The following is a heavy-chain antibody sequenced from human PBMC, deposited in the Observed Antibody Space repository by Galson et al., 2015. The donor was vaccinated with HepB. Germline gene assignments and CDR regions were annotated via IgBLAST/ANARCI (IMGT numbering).Heavy chain of an antibody. CDR2: ISSSSSYT. J-gene: IGHJ3*02. CDR1: GFTFSDYY. Sequence: SLRLSCAASGFTFSDYYMSWIRQAPGKGLEWVSYISSSSSYTNYADSVKGRFTISRDNAKNSLYLQMNSLRAEDTAVYYCARERSGYSGYDLLGSDAFDIWGQGTMVTVSS. CDR3: ARERSGYSGYDLLGSDAFDI. D-gene: IGHD5-12*01. V-gene: IGHV3-11*05.